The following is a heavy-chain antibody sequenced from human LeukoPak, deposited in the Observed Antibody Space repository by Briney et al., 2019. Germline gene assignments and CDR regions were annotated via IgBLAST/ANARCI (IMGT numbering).Heavy chain of an antibody. CDR3: ARDSGYGDYGYSP. D-gene: IGHD4-17*01. Sequence: GGSLRLSCAASGFTFSDYYMSWIRQAPGKGLEWVSYISSSSSYANYADSVKGRFTISRDNAKNSLYLQMNSLRAEDTAVYYCARDSGYGDYGYSPWGQGTLVTVS. CDR2: ISSSSSYA. V-gene: IGHV3-11*05. CDR1: GFTFSDYY. J-gene: IGHJ5*02.